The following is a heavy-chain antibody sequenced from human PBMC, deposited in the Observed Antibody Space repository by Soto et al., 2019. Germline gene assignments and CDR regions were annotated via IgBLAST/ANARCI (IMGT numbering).Heavy chain of an antibody. CDR3: AKMYSTSWPPSTWFDP. D-gene: IGHD6-13*01. Sequence: GGSVKVSCKASGYTFTSYDINWVRQATGQGLEWMGWMNPNGGNTGYAQKFQGRVTMTRNTPISTAYMELSSLRSEDTAVYYCAKMYSTSWPPSTWFDPWGQGALVTVSS. V-gene: IGHV1-8*01. CDR1: GYTFTSYD. CDR2: MNPNGGNT. J-gene: IGHJ5*02.